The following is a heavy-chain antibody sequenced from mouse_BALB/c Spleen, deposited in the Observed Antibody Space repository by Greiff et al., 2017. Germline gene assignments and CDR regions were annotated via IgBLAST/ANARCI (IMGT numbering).Heavy chain of an antibody. D-gene: IGHD1-2*01. CDR2: IDPANGNT. J-gene: IGHJ1*01. CDR3: ALHYYGSHWYFDV. Sequence: VQLQQSGAELVKPGASVKLSCTASGFNIKDTYMHWVKQRPEQGLEWIGRIDPANGNTKYDPKFQGKATITADTSSNTAYLQLSSLTSEDTAVYYCALHYYGSHWYFDVWGAGTTVTVSS. V-gene: IGHV14-3*02. CDR1: GFNIKDTY.